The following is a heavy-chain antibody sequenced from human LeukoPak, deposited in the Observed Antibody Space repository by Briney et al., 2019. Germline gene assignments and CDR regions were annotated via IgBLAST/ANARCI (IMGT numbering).Heavy chain of an antibody. J-gene: IGHJ4*02. Sequence: GGSLRLSCAASGFTFSSYAMSWVRQAPGKGLEWVSTVSNSGDNTYYADYYADSVKGRFTISRDNSKNTLYLQMNSLRAEDTAVYYCAKDGSGWPATYTDYWGQGTLVTVSS. CDR2: VSNSGDNT. D-gene: IGHD6-19*01. CDR3: AKDGSGWPATYTDY. CDR1: GFTFSSYA. V-gene: IGHV3-23*01.